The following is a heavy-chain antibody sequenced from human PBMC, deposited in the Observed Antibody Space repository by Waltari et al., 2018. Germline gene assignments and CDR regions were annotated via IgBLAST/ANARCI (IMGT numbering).Heavy chain of an antibody. J-gene: IGHJ6*03. V-gene: IGHV1-69*05. CDR1: GGTFSRYA. CDR3: ARDPGAHSSGDYYMDV. Sequence: QVQLVQSGAEVKKPGSSVKVSCKASGGTFSRYAISWVRQAPGQGLEWMGGIIPIFGTANYAQKFQGRVTITTDESTSTAYMELSSLRSEDTAVYYCARDPGAHSSGDYYMDVWGKGTTVTVSS. CDR2: IIPIFGTA. D-gene: IGHD2-15*01.